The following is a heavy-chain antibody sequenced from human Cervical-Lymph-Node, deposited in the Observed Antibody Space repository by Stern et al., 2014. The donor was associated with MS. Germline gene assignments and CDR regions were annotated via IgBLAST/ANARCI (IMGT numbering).Heavy chain of an antibody. CDR3: ARTPALWYFDL. CDR2: VFYSGSI. J-gene: IGHJ2*01. Sequence: VQLVESGPGLVKPLQTLSLPCTVSGGSVSSGGYFWNWIRQHPGQGLEWFGHVFYSGSIASNPAPKSLVTISIGTPQNPFTLRLRSVTAADTAVYYWARTPALWYFDLWGRGPLAAVSS. V-gene: IGHV4-31*01. D-gene: IGHD3-3*02. CDR1: GGSVSSGGYF.